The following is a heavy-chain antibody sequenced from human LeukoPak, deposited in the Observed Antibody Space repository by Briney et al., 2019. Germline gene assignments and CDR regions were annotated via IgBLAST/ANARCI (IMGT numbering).Heavy chain of an antibody. D-gene: IGHD6-25*01. CDR3: ARVRQRRAGNFDL. V-gene: IGHV4-30-4*01. CDR1: GGSISSGDYY. J-gene: IGHJ2*01. Sequence: PSQTLSLTCTVSGGSISSGDYYWSWIRQPPGKGLEWIGYIYYGGSTYYNPSLKSRVTISVDTSKNQFSLKLSSVTAADTAVYYCARVRQRRAGNFDLWGRGTLVTVSS. CDR2: IYYGGST.